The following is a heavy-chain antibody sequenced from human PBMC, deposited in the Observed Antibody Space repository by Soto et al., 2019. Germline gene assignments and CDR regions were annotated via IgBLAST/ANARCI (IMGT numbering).Heavy chain of an antibody. Sequence: VQLEESGPGLVKPSGTLSLTCAVSGGSISTDNWWSWVRQPPGKGLEWVGEIYHSGSTNYNPSLKSRLTIAIDKSKDQFSLDVRSVTAADTAIYYCARGGRWLFDYWGQGTLVTVSS. CDR3: ARGGRWLFDY. J-gene: IGHJ4*02. D-gene: IGHD5-12*01. CDR2: IYHSGST. CDR1: GGSISTDNW. V-gene: IGHV4-4*02.